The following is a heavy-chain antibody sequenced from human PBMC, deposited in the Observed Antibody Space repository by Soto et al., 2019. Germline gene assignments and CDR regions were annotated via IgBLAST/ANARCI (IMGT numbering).Heavy chain of an antibody. CDR2: INPSGGTT. Sequence: ASVKVSCKASGYTFTRYNVHWFRQAPGQGLEWMAIINPSGGTTYYVQKFEGRVTLTTDTSTSTVYMELSSLRSDDTAVYYCARVRGGGSEYFFDHWGQGTPVTVSS. CDR1: GYTFTRYN. V-gene: IGHV1-46*01. D-gene: IGHD2-15*01. J-gene: IGHJ4*02. CDR3: ARVRGGGSEYFFDH.